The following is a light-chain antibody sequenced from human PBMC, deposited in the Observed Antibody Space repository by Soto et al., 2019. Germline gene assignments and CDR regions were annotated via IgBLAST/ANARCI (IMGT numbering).Light chain of an antibody. J-gene: IGKJ4*01. V-gene: IGKV3-20*01. CDR1: QSVSSS. Sequence: EIVLTQSPGTLSSSPGERATLSCRASQSVSSSLAWYQQKPGQAPRLLIYGASSRATGIPDRFSGSGSGTDFTLTISRLEPEDFAVYYCQQYGSSPPLTFGGGTKVEIK. CDR2: GAS. CDR3: QQYGSSPPLT.